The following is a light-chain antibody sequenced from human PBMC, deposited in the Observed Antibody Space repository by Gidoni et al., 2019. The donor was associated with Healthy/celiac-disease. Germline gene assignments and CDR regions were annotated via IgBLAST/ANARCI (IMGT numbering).Light chain of an antibody. J-gene: IGKJ2*02. CDR1: QSVLYSSNNKNY. CDR3: QQYYSTPWT. Sequence: DIVMTQSPDSLAVSLGERATINCKSSQSVLYSSNNKNYLAWYQQKPGQTPKLLIYWASTRESGVPDRFSGSGSGTDFTLTISSLQDEDVAVYYCQQYYSTPWTFGQGTKLEIK. CDR2: WAS. V-gene: IGKV4-1*01.